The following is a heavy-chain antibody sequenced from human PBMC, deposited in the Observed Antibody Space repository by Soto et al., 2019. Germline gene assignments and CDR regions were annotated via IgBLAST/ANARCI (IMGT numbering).Heavy chain of an antibody. D-gene: IGHD6-13*01. CDR2: INGDATST. J-gene: IGHJ6*02. CDR3: ARGDIAAETFIDYCGMDL. CDR1: GFTLNNYW. Sequence: QLVESGGGLVQPGGSLRLSCAASGFTLNNYWMHWVRQAPGMGLVWVSRINGDATSTSYADSVKGRFTISRDNARNTLYLQMNSLRAEDTALYYCARGDIAAETFIDYCGMDLWGQGTTVSVS. V-gene: IGHV3-74*01.